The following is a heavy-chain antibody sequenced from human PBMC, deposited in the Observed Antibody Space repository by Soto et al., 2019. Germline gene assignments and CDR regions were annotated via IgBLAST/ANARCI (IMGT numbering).Heavy chain of an antibody. CDR2: ISFSGNTI. V-gene: IGHV3-48*02. J-gene: IGHJ4*02. CDR1: GFTFDDYG. Sequence: PVGSLRLSCAASGFTFDDYGMNWVRQAPGKRLEWVSFISFSGNTIYYADSVRGRFTISRDNAKSTLFLQMNSLRDDDTATYYCARRLDPLQYSDYWGRGTLVTVSS. CDR3: ARRLDPLQYSDY. D-gene: IGHD5-18*01.